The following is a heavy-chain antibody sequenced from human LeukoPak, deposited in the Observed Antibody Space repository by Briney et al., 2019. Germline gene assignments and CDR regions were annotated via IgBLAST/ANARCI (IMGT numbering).Heavy chain of an antibody. CDR3: AHSPYSISWTRFDY. CDR2: IYWDDDK. D-gene: IGHD6-13*01. CDR1: GGSISSYYW. V-gene: IGHV2-5*08. Sequence: TLSLTCTVSGGSISSYYWSWIRQPPGKALEWLALIYWDDDKSYSPSLKSRLTITKDTSKNQVVLTMTNMDPVDTATYYCAHSPYSISWTRFDYWGQGTLVTVSS. J-gene: IGHJ4*02.